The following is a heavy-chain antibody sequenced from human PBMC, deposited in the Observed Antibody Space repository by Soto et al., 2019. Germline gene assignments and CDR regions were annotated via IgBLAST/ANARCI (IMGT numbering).Heavy chain of an antibody. V-gene: IGHV5-51*01. Sequence: LGESLKISCKGSGYSFTSYWIGWVRQMPGKGLEWMGIIYPGDSDTRYSPSFQGQVTISADKSISTAYLQWSSLKASDTAMYYCARPRYNWSYLGYYYYYGMDVWGQGTTVTVSS. D-gene: IGHD1-7*01. CDR1: GYSFTSYW. CDR2: IYPGDSDT. CDR3: ARPRYNWSYLGYYYYYGMDV. J-gene: IGHJ6*02.